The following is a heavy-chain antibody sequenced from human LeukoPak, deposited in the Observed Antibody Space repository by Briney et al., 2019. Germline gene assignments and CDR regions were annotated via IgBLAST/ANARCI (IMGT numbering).Heavy chain of an antibody. CDR2: IRYDGSNK. V-gene: IGHV3-30*02. D-gene: IGHD3-10*01. J-gene: IGHJ5*02. CDR3: AKDVYYYGSGSYFGWFDP. Sequence: GGSLRLSCAASGFTFSSYGMHWVRQAPGKGMEWVAFIRYDGSNKYYADSVKGRFTISRDNSKNTLYLQMNSLRAEDTAVYYCAKDVYYYGSGSYFGWFDPWGQGTLVTVSS. CDR1: GFTFSSYG.